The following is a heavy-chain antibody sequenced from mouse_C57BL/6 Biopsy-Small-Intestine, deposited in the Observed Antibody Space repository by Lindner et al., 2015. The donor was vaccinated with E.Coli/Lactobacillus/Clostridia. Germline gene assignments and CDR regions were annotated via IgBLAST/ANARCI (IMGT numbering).Heavy chain of an antibody. Sequence: SVKVSCKASGYTFSDYYIHWMRQAPGQGLEWMGVISPRSGSTHFAQKFQDRLSMTSEKSTTTVSMDLYSLRSEDTAVYYCARADEYGYVPFDHWGQGTLVTVSS. V-gene: IGHV1-77*01. CDR3: ARADEYGYVPFDH. D-gene: IGHD1-2*01. CDR1: GYTFSDYY. J-gene: IGHJ4*01. CDR2: ISPRSGST.